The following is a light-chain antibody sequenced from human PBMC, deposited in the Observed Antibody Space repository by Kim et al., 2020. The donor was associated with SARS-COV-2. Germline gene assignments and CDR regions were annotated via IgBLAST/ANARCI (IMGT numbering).Light chain of an antibody. CDR2: YDD. CDR3: ATWDDSLNEVV. Sequence: QSVLTQPPSVSEAPRQRVTISCSGSSSNIGNNAVNWYQQLPGKAPKLLIYYDDLKPSGISDRFSGSRSGTSASLAITGLQSEDEADYYCATWDDSLNEVVFGGGTQLTVL. V-gene: IGLV1-36*01. J-gene: IGLJ2*01. CDR1: SSNIGNNA.